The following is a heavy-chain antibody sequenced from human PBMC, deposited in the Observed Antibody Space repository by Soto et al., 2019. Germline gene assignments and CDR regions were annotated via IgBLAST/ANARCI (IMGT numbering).Heavy chain of an antibody. V-gene: IGHV4-4*07. CDR1: GASINNYY. CDR2: MYTSGST. D-gene: IGHD6-19*01. Sequence: SETLSLTCTVSGASINNYYWSWIRQPAGKGLEWIGRMYTSGSTNYNPSLKSRVTMSVDTSKNQSSLKLSSVTAADTAVYYCARYSSAWYLSFDSWGQGTLVTVSS. CDR3: ARYSSAWYLSFDS. J-gene: IGHJ4*02.